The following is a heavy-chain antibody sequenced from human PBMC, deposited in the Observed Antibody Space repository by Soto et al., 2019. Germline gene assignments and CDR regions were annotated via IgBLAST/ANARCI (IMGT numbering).Heavy chain of an antibody. D-gene: IGHD2-2*01. CDR1: GGSFSGYY. J-gene: IGHJ4*02. CDR2: INHSGST. V-gene: IGHV4-34*01. CDR3: RIVVVPAANGRRSIDY. Sequence: QVQLQQWGAGLLKPSETLSLTCAVYGGSFSGYYWSWIRQPPGKGLEWIGEINHSGSTNYNPSLKSRVTISVDTSTNQFSLKLSSVTAADTAVYYCRIVVVPAANGRRSIDYWGQGTLVTVSS.